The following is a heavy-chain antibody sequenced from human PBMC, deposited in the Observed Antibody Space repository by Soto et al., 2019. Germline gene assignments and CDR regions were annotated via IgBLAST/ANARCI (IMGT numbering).Heavy chain of an antibody. CDR2: ISPYDDNT. CDR3: ARGGYYDSSGSRNYHYYGMDA. Sequence: QVQLVQSGSEVKKPGASVKVSCKASGYSFNSYGISWVRQAPGQGLEWLGWISPYDDNTKYAQSLQGRVTMTTDTSTRXAXMQXRSLRSDDTAVYYCARGGYYDSSGSRNYHYYGMDAWGQGTTVTVS. D-gene: IGHD3-22*01. J-gene: IGHJ6*02. V-gene: IGHV1-18*01. CDR1: GYSFNSYG.